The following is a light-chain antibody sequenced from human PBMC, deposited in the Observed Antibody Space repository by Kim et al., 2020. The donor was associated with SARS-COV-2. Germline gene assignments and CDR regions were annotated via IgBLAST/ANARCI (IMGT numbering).Light chain of an antibody. CDR1: NVGSKS. Sequence: SYELTQPRSMSVAPGATARITCCGDNVGSKSVHWYQQTPGQAPVVVIHHDSDRPSGIPERFSGSKSGNTATLTISRGEAGDEADYYCQVWESRSDLNVFGAGTKVTVL. CDR2: HDS. CDR3: QVWESRSDLNV. V-gene: IGLV3-21*01. J-gene: IGLJ1*01.